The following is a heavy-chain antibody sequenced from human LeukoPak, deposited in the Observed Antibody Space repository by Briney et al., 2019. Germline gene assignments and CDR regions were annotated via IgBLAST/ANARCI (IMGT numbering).Heavy chain of an antibody. CDR2: FDPEDGET. Sequence: SSVKVSCKVSGYTLTELSMHWVRQAPGKGLEWLGGFDPEDGETIYEQKFQGRVTMTEDTSTDTAYMELSSLRSEDTAVYYCATAKRGSGSSPHDYWGQGTLVTVSS. J-gene: IGHJ4*02. CDR1: GYTLTELS. CDR3: ATAKRGSGSSPHDY. D-gene: IGHD3-10*01. V-gene: IGHV1-24*01.